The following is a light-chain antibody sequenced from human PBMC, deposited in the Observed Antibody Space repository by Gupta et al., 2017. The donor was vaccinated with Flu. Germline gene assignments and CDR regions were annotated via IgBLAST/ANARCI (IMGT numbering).Light chain of an antibody. Sequence: QSALTQPASVSLSPGQALTISCTGTSSAIGAYHYVSWYQQHPGKAPKLMIYEVSNRPSGVSSRCSCATNANTAVLMTTGRQDEDEADDYYSSYNRSSTLNVVFGGGTKLTVL. J-gene: IGLJ2*01. V-gene: IGLV2-14*01. CDR2: EVS. CDR3: SSYNRSSTLNVV. CDR1: SSAIGAYHY.